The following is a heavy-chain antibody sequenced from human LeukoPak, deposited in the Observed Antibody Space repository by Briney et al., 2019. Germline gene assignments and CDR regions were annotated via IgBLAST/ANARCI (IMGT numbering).Heavy chain of an antibody. Sequence: GGSLRLSCAASGFTLSSCSMNWVRQAPGKGLEWVSSMSSSSSYIYYADSVKGRFTISRDNAKNSLYLQMNSLRAEDTAVYYRARVRVYATIYYYDGMDVWGQGTTVTVSS. V-gene: IGHV3-21*01. CDR1: GFTLSSCS. CDR3: ARVRVYATIYYYDGMDV. CDR2: MSSSSSYI. D-gene: IGHD2-8*01. J-gene: IGHJ6*02.